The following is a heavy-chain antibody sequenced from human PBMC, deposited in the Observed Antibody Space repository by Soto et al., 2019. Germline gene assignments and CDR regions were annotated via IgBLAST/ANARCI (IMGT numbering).Heavy chain of an antibody. J-gene: IGHJ6*02. V-gene: IGHV4-59*01. D-gene: IGHD3-10*01. CDR3: ARWGITIVRDYGMDV. CDR1: GGSISSDY. CDR2: IYYSGSS. Sequence: KPSETLSLTCTVSGGSISSDYWNWIRQPPGTGLGWMGYIYYSGSSNYNPSLKSRVTISVDTTKNQFSLKLSSVTAGDMAVYYWARWGITIVRDYGMDVWGQGTTVTVSS.